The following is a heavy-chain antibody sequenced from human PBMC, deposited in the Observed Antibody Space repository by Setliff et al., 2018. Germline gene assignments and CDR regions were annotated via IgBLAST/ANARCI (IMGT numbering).Heavy chain of an antibody. CDR3: ARHPYYYGSGTYLDNNNRWFDP. CDR2: IYPGDSIT. V-gene: IGHV5-51*01. Sequence: GESLKISCKGSGYSFSTCWIGWVRQMPGKGLEWMGIIYPGDSITRYSPSFQGQVTISVDKSINTAYLQWSSLRASDTAIYYCARHPYYYGSGTYLDNNNRWFDPWGQGTLDTVSS. D-gene: IGHD3-10*01. CDR1: GYSFSTCW. J-gene: IGHJ5*02.